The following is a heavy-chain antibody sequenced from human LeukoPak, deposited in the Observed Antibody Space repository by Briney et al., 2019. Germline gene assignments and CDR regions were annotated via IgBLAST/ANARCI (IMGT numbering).Heavy chain of an antibody. CDR2: ISGSGGNT. V-gene: IGHV3-23*01. J-gene: IGHJ4*02. D-gene: IGHD6-19*01. CDR1: GFTFSSYA. Sequence: GGSLRLSCAASGFTFSSYAIYWVRQAPGKGLEWVSGISGSGGNTYIADSVKGRFTISRDNSKNTVYLQMNSLRAEDTAVYYCAKTTTGYSSGRYPGWPVDYWGQGTLVTVSS. CDR3: AKTTTGYSSGRYPGWPVDY.